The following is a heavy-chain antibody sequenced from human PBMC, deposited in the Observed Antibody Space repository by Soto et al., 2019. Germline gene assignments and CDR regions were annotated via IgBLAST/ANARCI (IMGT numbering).Heavy chain of an antibody. CDR1: GYTFNSYY. Sequence: ASVKVSCKASGYTFNSYYMHWVRQAPGQGLEWMGIINPRGGSTSYAQKFQGRVTMTRDTSTSTVYMELSSLRSEDTAVYYCARGTFMITLGGVIVYDAFDIWSQGTMVTVSS. J-gene: IGHJ3*02. CDR3: ARGTFMITLGGVIVYDAFDI. CDR2: INPRGGST. V-gene: IGHV1-46*02. D-gene: IGHD3-16*02.